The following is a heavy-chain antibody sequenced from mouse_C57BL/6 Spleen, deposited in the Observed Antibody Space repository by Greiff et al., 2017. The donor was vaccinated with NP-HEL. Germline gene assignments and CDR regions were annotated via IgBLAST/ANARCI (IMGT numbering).Heavy chain of an antibody. CDR3: ARTIRGNFDG. CDR1: GYTFTSYW. Sequence: VQLQQSGAELVRPGSSVKLSCKASGYTFTSYWMDWVKQRPGQGLEWIGNIYPSDSETHYNQKFKDKATLTVDKSSSTAYMQLSSLTSEDSAVYYGARTIRGNFDGWGTGTTVTVSS. J-gene: IGHJ1*03. V-gene: IGHV1-61*01. D-gene: IGHD2-12*01. CDR2: IYPSDSET.